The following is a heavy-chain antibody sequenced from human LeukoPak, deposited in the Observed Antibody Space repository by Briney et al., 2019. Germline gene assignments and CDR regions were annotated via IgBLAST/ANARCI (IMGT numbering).Heavy chain of an antibody. J-gene: IGHJ4*02. V-gene: IGHV3-23*01. CDR2: ISGSGGST. D-gene: IGHD4-17*01. Sequence: QTGGSLRLPCAAPGFTFSSLAMSWVRPAPGKGPELVSAISGSGGSTYYADSVKGRFTISRDNSKNTLYLQMNSLRAEDTAVYYCAKESVATVTQIFDYWGQGTLVTVSS. CDR1: GFTFSSLA. CDR3: AKESVATVTQIFDY.